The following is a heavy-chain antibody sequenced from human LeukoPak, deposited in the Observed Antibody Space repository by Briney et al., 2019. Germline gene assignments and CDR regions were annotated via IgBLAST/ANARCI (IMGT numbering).Heavy chain of an antibody. CDR1: GFTVSSSH. D-gene: IGHD2-21*02. CDR2: ISGSGGST. V-gene: IGHV3-23*01. Sequence: GGSLRLSCAASGFTVSSSHMSWVRQAPGKGLEWVSAISGSGGSTYYADSVKGRFTISRGNSKNTLYLQMNSLRAEDTAVYYCAKDEAHIVVMTAWAPSDYWGQGTLVTVSS. J-gene: IGHJ4*02. CDR3: AKDEAHIVVMTAWAPSDY.